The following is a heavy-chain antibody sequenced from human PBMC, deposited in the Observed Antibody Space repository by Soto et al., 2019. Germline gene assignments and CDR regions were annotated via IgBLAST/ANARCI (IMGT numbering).Heavy chain of an antibody. CDR2: ISYDGSNK. V-gene: IGHV3-30*18. CDR3: AKDLNSSGYSGY. D-gene: IGHD3-22*01. J-gene: IGHJ4*02. Sequence: GGSLRLSCAASGFTFSSYGMHWVRQAPGKGLEWMAVISYDGSNKYYADSVKGRFTISRDNSKNTLYLQMNSLRAEDTAVYYCAKDLNSSGYSGYWGQGTLVTVSS. CDR1: GFTFSSYG.